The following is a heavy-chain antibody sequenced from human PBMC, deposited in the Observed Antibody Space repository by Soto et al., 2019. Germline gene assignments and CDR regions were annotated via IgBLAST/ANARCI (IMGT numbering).Heavy chain of an antibody. J-gene: IGHJ6*02. V-gene: IGHV3-48*03. Sequence: WGSLTLSCSASGFSLSSYQMNWCRQAPGKGLEWILYISSSDSTIFYADSVKGRFTVSRDNANNSLYLQMNSLRADDTAVYYCARFDYDSDYYYGMDVWGQGTTVTVSS. D-gene: IGHD4-17*01. CDR3: ARFDYDSDYYYGMDV. CDR1: GFSLSSYQ. CDR2: ISSSDSTI.